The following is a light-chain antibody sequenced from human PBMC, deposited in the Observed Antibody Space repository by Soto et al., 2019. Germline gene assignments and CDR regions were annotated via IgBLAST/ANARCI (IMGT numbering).Light chain of an antibody. V-gene: IGLV1-40*01. CDR1: TSNIGAGYE. CDR2: GHN. Sequence: QSVLTQPPSVSGAPGQRVTISCTGSTSNIGAGYEVHWYQQLPGTAPKLLVSGHNIRPSGVPDRFSGFKSGASASLVITGLQAEDEADYYCASYTSSSTSVIFGRGTKLTVL. J-gene: IGLJ2*01. CDR3: ASYTSSSTSVI.